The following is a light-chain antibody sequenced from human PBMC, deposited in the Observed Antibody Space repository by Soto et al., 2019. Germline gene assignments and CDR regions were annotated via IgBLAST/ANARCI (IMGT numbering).Light chain of an antibody. CDR3: SSYAGSNTHYV. Sequence: QSVLTQPPSASGSPGQLVTISCTGTSSDDGGYNYVSWYQQHPGKAPKLMIYEVSKRPSGIPDRFSGSKSGNTASLTVSGLQAEDESDYYCSSYAGSNTHYVFGTGTKVTVL. V-gene: IGLV2-8*01. J-gene: IGLJ1*01. CDR2: EVS. CDR1: SSDDGGYNY.